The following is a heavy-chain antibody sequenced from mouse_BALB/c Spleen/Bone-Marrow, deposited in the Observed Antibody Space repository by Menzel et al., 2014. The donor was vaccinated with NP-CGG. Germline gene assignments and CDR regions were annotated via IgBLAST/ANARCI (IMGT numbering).Heavy chain of an antibody. D-gene: IGHD2-4*01. CDR1: GYTFTSYW. CDR3: TRDDYGY. Sequence: QVQLQQSGAELVKPGASVKMSCKASGYTFTSYWMHWVKQRPGQGLEWIGTIDPSDSYTSYNQKFKGKATLTVDTSSSTAYMQLSSPTSEDSAVYYCTRDDYGYWGQGTTLTVSS. CDR2: IDPSDSYT. V-gene: IGHV1S127*01. J-gene: IGHJ2*01.